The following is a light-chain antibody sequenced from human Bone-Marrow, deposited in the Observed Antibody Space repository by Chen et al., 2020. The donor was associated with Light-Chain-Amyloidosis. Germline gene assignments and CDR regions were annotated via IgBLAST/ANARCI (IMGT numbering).Light chain of an antibody. CDR3: QVWDRSSDGPV. CDR2: DDS. J-gene: IGLJ3*02. V-gene: IGLV3-21*02. Sequence: SYVLTQPSSVSVAPGQTATIPCGGNNIGTTSVHWYQQTPGQAPLLVVYDDSDRPSGIPERLAGSNAGNTATLTISRVEAGDEADYCCQVWDRSSDGPVFGGGTKLTVL. CDR1: NIGTTS.